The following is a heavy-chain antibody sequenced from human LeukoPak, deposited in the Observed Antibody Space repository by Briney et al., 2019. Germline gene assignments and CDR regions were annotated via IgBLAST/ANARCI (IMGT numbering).Heavy chain of an antibody. CDR1: GFTVSSNY. V-gene: IGHV3-53*01. CDR2: IYSGGST. Sequence: PGGSLRLSCAASGFTVSSNYMSWVRQAPGKGLEWVSVIYSGGSTYYADSVKGRFTISRDNSKNTLYLQMNSLRAEDTAVYYCAKGAQYYRAPVDIWGQGTMVTVSS. D-gene: IGHD3-10*01. CDR3: AKGAQYYRAPVDI. J-gene: IGHJ3*02.